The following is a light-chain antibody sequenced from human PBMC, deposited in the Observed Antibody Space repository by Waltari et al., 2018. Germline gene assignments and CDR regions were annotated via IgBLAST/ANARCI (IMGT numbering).Light chain of an antibody. Sequence: DIVMTQSPDSLAVSLGERATIHCTSSRTVLYDSNNKNYLAWYQQKPGQPPNLLIYWASTRKSGVPDRFSGSGSGTDFTLTISTLQAEDVAVYYCHQYYNTPYSYGQGTKLEIK. CDR2: WAS. J-gene: IGKJ2*03. CDR3: HQYYNTPYS. CDR1: RTVLYDSNNKNY. V-gene: IGKV4-1*01.